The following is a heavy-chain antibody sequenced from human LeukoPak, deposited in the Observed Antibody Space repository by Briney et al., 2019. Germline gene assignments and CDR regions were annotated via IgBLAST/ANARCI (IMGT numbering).Heavy chain of an antibody. CDR3: ARAPDIVATIPYYFDY. V-gene: IGHV6-1*01. J-gene: IGHJ4*02. Sequence: NPSQTLSLTCAISGDSVSSNSAAWNWIRQSPSRGLEWLGRTYYRSKWYNDYAVSVKSRITINPDTSKNQFSLQLNSVTPEDTAVYYCARAPDIVATIPYYFDYWGQGTLVTVSS. CDR1: GDSVSSNSAA. CDR2: TYYRSKWYN. D-gene: IGHD5-12*01.